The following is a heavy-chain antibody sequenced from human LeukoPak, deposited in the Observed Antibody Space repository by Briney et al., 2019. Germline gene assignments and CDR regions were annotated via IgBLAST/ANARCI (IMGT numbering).Heavy chain of an antibody. CDR2: IYYSGST. V-gene: IGHV4-31*03. CDR3: ASEVIVATIWGNWFDP. D-gene: IGHD5-12*01. Sequence: SQTLSLTCTVSGGSISSGGYYWSWIRQHPGKGLEWIGYIYYSGSTYYNPSPKSRITISVDTSKNQFSLKLSSVTAADTAVYYCASEVIVATIWGNWFDPWGQGTLVTVSS. J-gene: IGHJ5*02. CDR1: GGSISSGGYY.